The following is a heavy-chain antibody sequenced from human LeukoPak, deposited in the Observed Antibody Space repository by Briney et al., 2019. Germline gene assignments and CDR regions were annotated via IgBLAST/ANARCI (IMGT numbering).Heavy chain of an antibody. CDR2: IIPIFGTA. V-gene: IGHV1-69*05. J-gene: IGHJ6*03. D-gene: IGHD3-22*01. Sequence: AASVKVSCKASGGTFSSYAISWVRQAPGQGLEWMGRIIPIFGTANYAQKFQGRVTITTDESTSTPYMELSSLRSEDTAVYDCAKDGYDSSGYYSGYYYYYMDVWGKGTTVTVSS. CDR3: AKDGYDSSGYYSGYYYYYMDV. CDR1: GGTFSSYA.